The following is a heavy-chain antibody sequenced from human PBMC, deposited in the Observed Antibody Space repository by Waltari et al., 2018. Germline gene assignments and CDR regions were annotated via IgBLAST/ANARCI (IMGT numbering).Heavy chain of an antibody. CDR2: INPNSGGT. J-gene: IGHJ5*02. V-gene: IGHV1-2*02. Sequence: QVQLVQSGAEVKKPGASVKVSCKASGYTFTGYYMHWVRQAPGQGLEWMGWINPNSGGTNYAQEFQGRVTMTRDTSISTAYMELSRLRSDDTAVYYCARDGGITIFGVAGKNWFDPWGQGTLVTVSS. CDR3: ARDGGITIFGVAGKNWFDP. D-gene: IGHD3-3*01. CDR1: GYTFTGYY.